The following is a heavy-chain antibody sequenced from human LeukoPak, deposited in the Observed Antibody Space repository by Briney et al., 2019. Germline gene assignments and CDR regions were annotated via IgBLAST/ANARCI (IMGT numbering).Heavy chain of an antibody. CDR3: ARERWLQPDY. V-gene: IGHV3-7*01. CDR1: GFTFTTYW. J-gene: IGHJ4*02. CDR2: IDNAGSDK. D-gene: IGHD5-24*01. Sequence: GGSLRLSCAASGFTFTTYWMSWVRQAPGKGLEWVANIDNAGSDKYYVDSVEGRFTISRDNAKNSLYLQMNSLRAEDTAVYYCARERWLQPDYWGQGILVTVSS.